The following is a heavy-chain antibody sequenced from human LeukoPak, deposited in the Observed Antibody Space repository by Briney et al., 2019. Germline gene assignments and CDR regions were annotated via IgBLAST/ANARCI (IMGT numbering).Heavy chain of an antibody. CDR1: GFTFSSYD. D-gene: IGHD3-10*01. Sequence: GRSLRLSCAASGFTFSSYDMHWVRQAPGKGLEWVAVIPYDGRNTYYADSVKGRFTISRDNAKNSLYLQMNSLRAEDTAVYYCARAPRITMVRGVIMDMDVWGKGTTVTVSS. J-gene: IGHJ6*03. V-gene: IGHV3-30*03. CDR3: ARAPRITMVRGVIMDMDV. CDR2: IPYDGRNT.